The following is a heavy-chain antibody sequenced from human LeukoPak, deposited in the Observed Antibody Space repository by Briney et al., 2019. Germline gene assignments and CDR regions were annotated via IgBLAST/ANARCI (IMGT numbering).Heavy chain of an antibody. V-gene: IGHV1-69*04. D-gene: IGHD3-22*01. CDR1: GGTFSSYA. J-gene: IGHJ1*01. Sequence: ASVKVSCKASGGTFSSYAISWVRQAPGQGLEWMGRIIPILGIANYAQKFQGRVTITADKSTSTAYMELSSLRSEDTAVYYCASELGGYYNSSGPNWPQHWGQGTLVTVSS. CDR2: IIPILGIA. CDR3: ASELGGYYNSSGPNWPQH.